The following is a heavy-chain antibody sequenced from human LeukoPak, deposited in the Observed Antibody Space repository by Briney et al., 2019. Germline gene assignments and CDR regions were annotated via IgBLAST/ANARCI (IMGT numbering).Heavy chain of an antibody. V-gene: IGHV4-59*01. J-gene: IGHJ6*02. D-gene: IGHD1-26*01. CDR1: GGSISSYY. Sequence: SETLSLTCTVSGGSISSYYWSWIRQPPGRGLEWIGYIYYSGSTNYNPSLKSRVTISVDTSRNQFSLKLSSVTAADTAVYYCARGGTVRNGMDVWGQGTTVTVSS. CDR3: ARGGTVRNGMDV. CDR2: IYYSGST.